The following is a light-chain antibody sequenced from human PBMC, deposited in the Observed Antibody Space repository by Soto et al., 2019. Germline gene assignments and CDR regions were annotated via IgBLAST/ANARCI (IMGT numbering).Light chain of an antibody. V-gene: IGLV2-23*02. Sequence: QSALTHPGSVSWSPRQSITISCTGTNSDVGSYNLVSWFQQHPGKAPKLVIYEVTKRPSGVSDRFSGSKSGNTASLTISGLQAEEQADYYCFSYAGDSVYVFGTGTKVTVL. CDR1: NSDVGSYNL. CDR2: EVT. CDR3: FSYAGDSVYV. J-gene: IGLJ1*01.